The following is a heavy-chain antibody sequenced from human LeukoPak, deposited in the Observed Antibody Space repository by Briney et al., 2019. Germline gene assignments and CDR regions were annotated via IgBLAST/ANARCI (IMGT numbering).Heavy chain of an antibody. CDR1: GYTFTSYG. V-gene: IGHV1-18*01. CDR2: ISAYNGNT. Sequence: ASVKVSCKASGYTFTSYGISWARQAPGQGLEWMGWISAYNGNTNYAQKVQGRVTMTTDTSTSTAYMELRSLRSDDTAVYYCARDSPKYYYGSGPSYWGQGTLVTVSS. D-gene: IGHD3-10*01. CDR3: ARDSPKYYYGSGPSY. J-gene: IGHJ4*02.